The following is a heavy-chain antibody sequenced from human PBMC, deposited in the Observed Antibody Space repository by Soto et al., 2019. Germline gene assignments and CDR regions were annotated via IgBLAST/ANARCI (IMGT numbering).Heavy chain of an antibody. CDR2: IYYSGST. CDR3: ARSTVGVGAVDY. Sequence: QVQLQESGPGLVKPSQTLSLTCTVSGGSISSGGYYWSWIRQHPGKGLEWIGYIYYSGSTYYNPSLKSRXXIXVXXSKNQVSLKLSSVTAADTAVYYCARSTVGVGAVDYWGQGTLVTVSS. CDR1: GGSISSGGYY. J-gene: IGHJ4*02. D-gene: IGHD1-26*01. V-gene: IGHV4-31*03.